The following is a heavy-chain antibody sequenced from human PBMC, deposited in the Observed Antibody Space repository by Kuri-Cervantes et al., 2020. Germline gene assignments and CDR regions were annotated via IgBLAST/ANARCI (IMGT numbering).Heavy chain of an antibody. J-gene: IGHJ4*02. D-gene: IGHD2-15*01. CDR2: ISGSGGST. CDR3: AKSVGYCSGGSCYSY. CDR1: GFTFSSYW. V-gene: IGHV3-23*01. Sequence: GGSLRLSCAASGFTFSSYWMYWVRQAPGKGLEWVSAISGSGGSTYYADSVKGRFTISRDNSKNTLYLQMNSLRAEDTAVYYCAKSVGYCSGGSCYSYWGQGTLVTVSS.